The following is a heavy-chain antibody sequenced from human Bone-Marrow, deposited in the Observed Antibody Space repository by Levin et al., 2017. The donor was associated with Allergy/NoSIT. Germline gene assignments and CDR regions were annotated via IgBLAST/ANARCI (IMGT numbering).Heavy chain of an antibody. CDR2: IYYDGINK. D-gene: IGHD3-3*01. CDR3: ARDLKSDGDFLDY. Sequence: QSGGSLRLSCVVSGFTLSLGAMHWVRQAPGGGLEWVAVIYYDGINKHYTDSVKGRFTISRDDSKSTLYLQMNSLRAEDTAVYYCARDLKSDGDFLDYWGQGTQVTVSS. CDR1: GFTLSLGA. J-gene: IGHJ4*02. V-gene: IGHV3-30-3*01.